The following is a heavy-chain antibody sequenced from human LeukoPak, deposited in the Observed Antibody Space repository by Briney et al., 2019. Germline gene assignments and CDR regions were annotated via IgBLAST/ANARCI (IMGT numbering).Heavy chain of an antibody. Sequence: SETLSLTCTVSGRSISSYYWSWIRQPAGKGLEWIGRIYPNGDTDYNPSLKSRLTMSVDTSKNQFSLKLSSVTAADTAVYYCARGTYCTSTSCSYSFDYWGQGTLVTVSS. J-gene: IGHJ4*02. CDR3: ARGTYCTSTSCSYSFDY. CDR1: GRSISSYY. V-gene: IGHV4-4*07. D-gene: IGHD2-2*01. CDR2: IYPNGDT.